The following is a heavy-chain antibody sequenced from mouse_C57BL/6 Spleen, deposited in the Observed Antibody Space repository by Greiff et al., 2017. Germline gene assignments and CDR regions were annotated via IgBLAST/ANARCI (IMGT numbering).Heavy chain of an antibody. CDR3: TRSGGVSHWYFDV. CDR2: IDPETGGT. CDR1: GYTFTDYE. V-gene: IGHV1-15*01. J-gene: IGHJ1*03. Sequence: VQLQQSGAELVRPGASVTLSCKASGYTFTDYEMHWVKQTPVHGLEWIGAIDPETGGTAYNQKFKGKAILTADKSSSTAYMEPRSLPSEDSAVYYCTRSGGVSHWYFDVWGTGTTVTVSS.